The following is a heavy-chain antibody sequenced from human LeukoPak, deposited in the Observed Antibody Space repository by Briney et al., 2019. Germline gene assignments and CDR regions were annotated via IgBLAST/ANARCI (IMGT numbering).Heavy chain of an antibody. J-gene: IGHJ4*02. Sequence: ASVKVSCKASGYTFTGYYMHWVRQAPGQGLEWMGRINPNSGGTNYAQKFQGRVTMTRDTSISTAYMELSRLRSDDTAVYYCARDRPPSWSTYYWGQGTLVTVSS. V-gene: IGHV1-2*06. D-gene: IGHD2-15*01. CDR2: INPNSGGT. CDR3: ARDRPPSWSTYY. CDR1: GYTFTGYY.